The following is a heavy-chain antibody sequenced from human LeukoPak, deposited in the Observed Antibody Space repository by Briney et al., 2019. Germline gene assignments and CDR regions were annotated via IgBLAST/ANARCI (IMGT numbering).Heavy chain of an antibody. CDR2: ISNSDNKP. D-gene: IGHD1-1*01. V-gene: IGHV3-23*01. CDR1: GFTFSNYA. J-gene: IGHJ4*02. Sequence: GGSLRLSCAASGFTFSNYAMSWVRQAPGKGLEWVSTISNSDNKPYYADSVKGRFTISRDNSKNTLHLQMNSLTAEDTAMHYCAKATGTLGNWGQGTLVTVSS. CDR3: AKATGTLGN.